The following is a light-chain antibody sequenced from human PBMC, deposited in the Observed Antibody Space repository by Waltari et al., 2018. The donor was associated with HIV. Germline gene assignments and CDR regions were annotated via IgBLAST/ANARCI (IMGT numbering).Light chain of an antibody. Sequence: DIVMTQSPDSLAVSLAARATINCKSSQSILSTAGNRHYLAWYQQRPGQAPNLLIYWASTRESGVPDRFSGSGSGTDFTLTISSLQAEDVAVYYCQQYYGTPYTFGQGTKLDI. CDR1: QSILSTAGNRHY. J-gene: IGKJ2*01. CDR3: QQYYGTPYT. V-gene: IGKV4-1*01. CDR2: WAS.